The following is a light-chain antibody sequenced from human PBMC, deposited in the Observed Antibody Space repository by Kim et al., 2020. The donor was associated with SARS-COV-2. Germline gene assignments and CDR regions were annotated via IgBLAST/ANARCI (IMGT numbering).Light chain of an antibody. CDR1: QSISSW. J-gene: IGKJ2*01. Sequence: DIQMTQSPSTPSASVGDRVTITCRASQSISSWLAWYQQKPGKAPKLLIYKASSLESGVPSRFSGSGSGTEFTLTISSLQPDDFATYYCQQYNSYSKYTFGQGTKLEI. CDR2: KAS. V-gene: IGKV1-5*03. CDR3: QQYNSYSKYT.